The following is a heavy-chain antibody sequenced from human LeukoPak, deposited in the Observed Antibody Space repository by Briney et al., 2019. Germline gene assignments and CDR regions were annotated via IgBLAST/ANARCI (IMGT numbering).Heavy chain of an antibody. J-gene: IGHJ4*02. CDR2: ISSGSSTI. CDR3: ARDSSRWYKDLDY. CDR1: GFTFSSYN. D-gene: IGHD6-19*01. Sequence: GGSLRLSCAGFGFTFSSYNMNWVRQAPGKGLEWVSYISSGSSTIYYAGSVKGRFTISRDNAKNSLYLQMNSLRAEDTGVYYCARDSSRWYKDLDYWGQGTLVSVSS. V-gene: IGHV3-48*04.